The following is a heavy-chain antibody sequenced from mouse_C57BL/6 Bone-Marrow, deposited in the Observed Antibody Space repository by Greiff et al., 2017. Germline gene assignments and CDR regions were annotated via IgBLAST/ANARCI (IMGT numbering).Heavy chain of an antibody. CDR2: IYPRDGST. J-gene: IGHJ2*01. CDR3: ARWRGITTALDY. Sequence: QVQLKESDAELVKPGASVTISCKVSGYTFTDHTIHWMKQRPEQGLEWIGYIYPRDGSTKYNEKFKGKATLTADKSSSTAYMQLISLASEDSAVYFCARWRGITTALDYWGQGTTLTVSS. D-gene: IGHD1-1*01. CDR1: GYTFTDHT. V-gene: IGHV1-78*01.